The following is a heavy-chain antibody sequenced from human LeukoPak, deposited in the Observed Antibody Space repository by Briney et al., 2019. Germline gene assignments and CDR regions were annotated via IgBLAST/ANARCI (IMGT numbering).Heavy chain of an antibody. Sequence: GGSLRLSCAASGFTFSSYSMNWVRQAPGKGLEWVSSISSSSSYIYYADSVKGRFTISRDNAKNSLYLQMNSLRAEDTAVYYCARLGRPIAAAGTEPVDYWGLGTLVTVSS. CDR2: ISSSSSYI. CDR3: ARLGRPIAAAGTEPVDY. CDR1: GFTFSSYS. D-gene: IGHD6-13*01. V-gene: IGHV3-21*01. J-gene: IGHJ4*02.